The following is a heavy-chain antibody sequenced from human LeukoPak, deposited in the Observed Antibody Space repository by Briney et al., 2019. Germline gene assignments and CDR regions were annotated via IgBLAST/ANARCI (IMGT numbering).Heavy chain of an antibody. J-gene: IGHJ3*02. V-gene: IGHV3-43D*04. D-gene: IGHD3-10*01. CDR1: GFTFDDYA. CDR2: ISWDGGST. Sequence: GGSLRLSCAASGFTFDDYAMHWVRQAPGKGLEWVSLISWDGGSTYYADSVKGRFTISRDSSKNSLYLQMNSLRAEDTALYYCAKGYGSGTDDAFDIWGQGTMVTVSS. CDR3: AKGYGSGTDDAFDI.